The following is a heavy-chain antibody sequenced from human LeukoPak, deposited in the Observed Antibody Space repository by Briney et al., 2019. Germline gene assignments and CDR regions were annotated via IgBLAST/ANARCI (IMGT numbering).Heavy chain of an antibody. CDR1: VYTLTELT. J-gene: IGHJ3*02. V-gene: IGHV1-24*01. CDR2: FDPEDGET. Sequence: ASVNVSCKVFVYTLTELTMHWVRQAPGKGLEWMGGFDPEDGETIYAQKFQGRVTMTEDTSTDTAYMELSSLRSEDTAVYYCATDGIYGSGSYIGAFDIWGQGTMVTVSS. D-gene: IGHD3-10*01. CDR3: ATDGIYGSGSYIGAFDI.